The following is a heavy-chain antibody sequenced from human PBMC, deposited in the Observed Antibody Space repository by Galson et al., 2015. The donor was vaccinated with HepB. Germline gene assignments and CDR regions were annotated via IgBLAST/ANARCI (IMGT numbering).Heavy chain of an antibody. J-gene: IGHJ5*02. Sequence: CAISGDSVSSNSAAWNWIRQSPSRGLEWLGRTYYRSKWYNDYAVSVKSRITINPDTSKNQFSLQLNSATPEDTAVYYCVHSSSWTGDWFDPWGQGTLVTVSS. V-gene: IGHV6-1*01. D-gene: IGHD6-13*01. CDR1: GDSVSSNSAA. CDR3: VHSSSWTGDWFDP. CDR2: TYYRSKWYN.